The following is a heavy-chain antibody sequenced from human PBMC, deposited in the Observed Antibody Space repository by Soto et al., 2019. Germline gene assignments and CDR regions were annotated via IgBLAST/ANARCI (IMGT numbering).Heavy chain of an antibody. J-gene: IGHJ5*02. CDR2: IYYSGST. D-gene: IGHD3-3*01. CDR3: ARAGGRITIVGVVMDPNWFDP. Sequence: QVQLQESGPGLVKPSQTLSLTCTVSGGSISSGDYYWSWIRQPPEKGLEWIGYIYYSGSTYYNPALDRRVTISVDTSRTRFSQKLSSVTAADTAVYYCARAGGRITIVGVVMDPNWFDPWGQGTLVTVSS. V-gene: IGHV4-30-4*01. CDR1: GGSISSGDYY.